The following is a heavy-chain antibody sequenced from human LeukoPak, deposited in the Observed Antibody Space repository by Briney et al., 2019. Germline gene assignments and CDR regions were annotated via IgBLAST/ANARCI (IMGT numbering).Heavy chain of an antibody. CDR1: GFTVGYNY. Sequence: GGSLRLSCAASGFTVGYNYMTWVRQAPGKGLEWVAVIYNSGSTYYADSVKGRFTISRDNSKNTMYLQMNSLKGEDTAVYYCARRSNPPGRIDHWGQGTLVTVSS. J-gene: IGHJ4*02. V-gene: IGHV3-66*04. CDR2: IYNSGST. D-gene: IGHD1-14*01. CDR3: ARRSNPPGRIDH.